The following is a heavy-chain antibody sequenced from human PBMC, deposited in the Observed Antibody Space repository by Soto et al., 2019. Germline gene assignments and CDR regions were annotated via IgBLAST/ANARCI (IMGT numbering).Heavy chain of an antibody. J-gene: IGHJ4*02. CDR3: ARHADILAVAANYYVDY. D-gene: IGHD6-19*01. Sequence: EVQLVQSGAEVKKPGESLRISCKGSGYSFTSYWISWVRQMPGKGLEWMGRIDPSDSYTNYSPSFQGHVTISADKSISTAYLQWSSLKASDTAMYYCARHADILAVAANYYVDYWGQGTLVTVSS. V-gene: IGHV5-10-1*03. CDR2: IDPSDSYT. CDR1: GYSFTSYW.